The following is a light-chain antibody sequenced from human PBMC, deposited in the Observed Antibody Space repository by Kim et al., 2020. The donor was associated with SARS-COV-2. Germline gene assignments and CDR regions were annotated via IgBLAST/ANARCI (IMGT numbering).Light chain of an antibody. CDR2: AAS. CDR1: QGISSY. J-gene: IGKJ3*01. Sequence: AIRMTQSPSSLSASTGDRVTITCRASQGISSYLAWYQQKPGKAPKLLIYAASTLQSGVPSRFSGSGSGTDFTLTISCLQSEDFATYCCQQYYSYPLFTFGPGTKVDIK. V-gene: IGKV1-8*01. CDR3: QQYYSYPLFT.